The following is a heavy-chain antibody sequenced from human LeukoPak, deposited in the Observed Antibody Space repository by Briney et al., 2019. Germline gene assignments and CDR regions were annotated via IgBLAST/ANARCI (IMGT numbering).Heavy chain of an antibody. J-gene: IGHJ4*02. V-gene: IGHV3-30*04. CDR3: TLTTFGVVYYFDY. CDR2: ISYDGINQ. Sequence: GRSLRLSCATSGFTFSSFAMHWVRQAPGKGLEWVALISYDGINQYYADSVKGRFIISRDNSKNTLYLQLNSLRLEDTAVYYCTLTTFGVVYYFDYWGQGTLVTVSS. D-gene: IGHD1/OR15-1a*01. CDR1: GFTFSSFA.